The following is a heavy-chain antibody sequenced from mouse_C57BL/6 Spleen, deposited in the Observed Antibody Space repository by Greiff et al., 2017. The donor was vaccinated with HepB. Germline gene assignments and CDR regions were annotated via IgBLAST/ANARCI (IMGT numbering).Heavy chain of an antibody. V-gene: IGHV1-18*01. CDR3: ARSSKDYSKDFDY. D-gene: IGHD2-5*01. Sequence: DVKLQESGPELVKPGASVKIPCKASGYTFTDYNMDWVKQSHGKSLEWIGDINPNNGGTIYNQKFKGKATLTVDKSSSTAYMELRSLTSEDTAVYYCARSSKDYSKDFDYWGQGTTLTVSS. CDR1: GYTFTDYN. J-gene: IGHJ2*01. CDR2: INPNNGGT.